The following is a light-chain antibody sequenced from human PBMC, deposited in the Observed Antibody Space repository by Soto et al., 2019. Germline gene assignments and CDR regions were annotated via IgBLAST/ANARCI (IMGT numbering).Light chain of an antibody. CDR3: QQFNSYPIT. CDR1: QAIRND. V-gene: IGKV1-13*02. CDR2: EAS. Sequence: IQVTQSPSSLSASVGDRVTITCRASQAIRNDLGWYQQKPGKAPKLLIYEASSLESGVPSRFSGSGSGTEFTLTISGLQPDDFATYYCQQFNSYPITFGQGTRLEIK. J-gene: IGKJ5*01.